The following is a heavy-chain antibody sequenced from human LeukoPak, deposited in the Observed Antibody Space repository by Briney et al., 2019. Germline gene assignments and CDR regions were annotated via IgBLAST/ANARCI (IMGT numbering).Heavy chain of an antibody. CDR1: GYTFTAYY. CDR3: VWSNWAAGAAFDS. CDR2: IKCDSGGT. J-gene: IGHJ4*02. Sequence: ASVKVSCQASGYTFTAYYMHWVRQAPGQGLEWMGCIKCDSGGTEYSRNYRGRVRITRSTSINTAYLELTRQTSDDTAVYVCVWSNWAAGAAFDSWGQGTQVTVSS. V-gene: IGHV1-2*02. D-gene: IGHD2-21*01.